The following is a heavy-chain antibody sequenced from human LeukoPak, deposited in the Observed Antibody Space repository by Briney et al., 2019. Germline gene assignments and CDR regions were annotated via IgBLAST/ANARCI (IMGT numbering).Heavy chain of an antibody. CDR2: ISYDGSNK. V-gene: IGHV3-30*18. CDR3: AKEGPNGWDVNYFDY. Sequence: GGSLRLSCAASGFTFSSYGMHWVRQAPGKGLEWVAVISYDGSNKYYADSVKGRFTISRDNSKNTLYLQMNSLRAEDTAVYYCAKEGPNGWDVNYFDYWGQGTLVTVSS. D-gene: IGHD6-19*01. J-gene: IGHJ4*02. CDR1: GFTFSSYG.